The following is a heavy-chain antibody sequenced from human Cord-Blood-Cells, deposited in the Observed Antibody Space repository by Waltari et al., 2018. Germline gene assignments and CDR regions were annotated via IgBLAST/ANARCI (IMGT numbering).Heavy chain of an antibody. CDR3: ARDAPIWFDP. CDR1: GGTFSSYD. J-gene: IGHJ5*02. CDR2: FIPIFGTA. V-gene: IGHV1-69*12. Sequence: QVQLVQSGAEVKKTGSSVKVSCKASGGTFSSYDTRWVRQAPGQGLEWMGGFIPIFGTANYAQKFQGRVTITADESTSTAYMELSSLRSEDTAVYYCARDAPIWFDPWGQGTLVTVSS.